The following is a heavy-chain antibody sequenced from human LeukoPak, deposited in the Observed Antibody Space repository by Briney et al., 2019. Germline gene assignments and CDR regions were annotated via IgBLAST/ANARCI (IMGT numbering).Heavy chain of an antibody. J-gene: IGHJ6*03. CDR2: IIPIFGTA. CDR1: GGTFSSYA. V-gene: IGHV1-69*01. D-gene: IGHD3-22*01. Sequence: ASVKVSCKASGGTFSSYAISWVRQAPGQGLEWMGGIIPIFGTANYAQKFQGRVTITADESTSTAYMELSSLRSEDTAVYYCARDLYDSSGYAYYYYMDVWGKGTTVTVSS. CDR3: ARDLYDSSGYAYYYYMDV.